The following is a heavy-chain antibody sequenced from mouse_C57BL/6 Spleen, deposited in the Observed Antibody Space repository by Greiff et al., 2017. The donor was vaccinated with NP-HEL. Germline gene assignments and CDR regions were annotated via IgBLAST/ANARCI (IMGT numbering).Heavy chain of an antibody. V-gene: IGHV1-52*01. CDR2: IDPSDSET. D-gene: IGHD1-1*01. CDR1: GYTFTSYW. Sequence: QVQLQQSGAELVRPGSSVKLSCKASGYTFTSYWMHWVKQRPIQGLEWIGNIDPSDSETHYNQKFKDKATLTVDKSSSTAYMQLSSLTSADSAVYYCARFYYYGKGFDYWGQGTTLTVSS. CDR3: ARFYYYGKGFDY. J-gene: IGHJ2*01.